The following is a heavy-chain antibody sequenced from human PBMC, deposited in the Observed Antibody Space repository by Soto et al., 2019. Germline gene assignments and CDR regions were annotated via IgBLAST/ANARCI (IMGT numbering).Heavy chain of an antibody. CDR1: GGTFN. CDR3: ARGSGADAFDI. CDR2: IIPVIDTA. J-gene: IGHJ3*02. Sequence: SVKVSCKVSGGTFNVRWVRQAPGQGLEWMGGIIPVIDTANYARKFQGRVVISADRATNIVYMEMMSLTLEDTAVYYCARGSGADAFDIWGQGTMVTVSS. D-gene: IGHD7-27*01. V-gene: IGHV1-69*06.